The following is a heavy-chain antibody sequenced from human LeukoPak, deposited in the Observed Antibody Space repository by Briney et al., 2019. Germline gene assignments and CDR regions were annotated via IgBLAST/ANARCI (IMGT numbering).Heavy chain of an antibody. D-gene: IGHD6-19*01. CDR2: IRSKAYGGTT. J-gene: IGHJ3*02. V-gene: IGHV3-49*04. Sequence: AGGSLRLSCTASGFTFGDYAMSWVRQAPGKGLEWVGFIRSKAYGGTTEYAASVKGRFTISRDDPKSIAYLQMNSLKTEDTAVYYCTRFDVAVAGTHAFDIWGQGTMVTVSS. CDR3: TRFDVAVAGTHAFDI. CDR1: GFTFGDYA.